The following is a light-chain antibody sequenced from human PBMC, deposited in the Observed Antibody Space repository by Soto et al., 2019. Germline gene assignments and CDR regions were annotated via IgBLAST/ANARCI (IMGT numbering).Light chain of an antibody. CDR2: DAS. J-gene: IGKJ5*01. CDR1: QSDSTY. CDR3: QQRSSWPS. V-gene: IGKV3-11*01. Sequence: DIVLTQSPATLSLSPGERATLSCRASQSDSTYLAWYQQKPGQAPRPLIYDASNRATGIPARFSGSGSGTDFTLTISSLEPEDFAVYHCQQRSSWPSFGQGTRLEIK.